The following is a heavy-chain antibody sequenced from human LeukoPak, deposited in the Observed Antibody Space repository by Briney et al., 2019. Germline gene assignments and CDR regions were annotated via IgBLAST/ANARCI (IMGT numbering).Heavy chain of an antibody. V-gene: IGHV3-30*02. Sequence: GGSLRLSCAASGFTFSSNGMHWVRQAPGQGLEWVAFIQYHGSDNYYAYSVKGRFTISRDKSKNPLNLQMDSLRAEDTAVYYCANAPYGDWSFDFWGQGTLVTVSS. CDR1: GFTFSSNG. J-gene: IGHJ4*02. CDR3: ANAPYGDWSFDF. D-gene: IGHD4-17*01. CDR2: IQYHGSDN.